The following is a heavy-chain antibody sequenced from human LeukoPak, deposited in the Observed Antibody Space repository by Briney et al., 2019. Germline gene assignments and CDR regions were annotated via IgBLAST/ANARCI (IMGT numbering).Heavy chain of an antibody. V-gene: IGHV3-7*01. CDR3: VRGEGWLDT. J-gene: IGHJ5*02. CDR1: GFTFIGYW. Sequence: GGSVRLSCAASGFTFIGYWMTWVRQAPGKGGEWVANIRPDGSEKYYVLCVEGRFTISRDNAKNSLFLQMNGLRVEDTAVYYCVRGEGWLDTWGQGTLVTVSS. CDR2: IRPDGSEK.